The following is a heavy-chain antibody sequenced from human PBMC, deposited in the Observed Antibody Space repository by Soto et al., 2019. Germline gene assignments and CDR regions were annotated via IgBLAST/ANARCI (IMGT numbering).Heavy chain of an antibody. Sequence: GGSLRLSCAASGFTFSSYAMSWVRQAPGKGLEWVSAISGSGGSTYYADSVKGRFTISRDNSKNTLYLQMNSLRAEDTAVYYCAMARYPTTVTTLGAFDIWGQGTMVTVSS. D-gene: IGHD4-17*01. CDR1: GFTFSSYA. V-gene: IGHV3-23*01. CDR3: AMARYPTTVTTLGAFDI. CDR2: ISGSGGST. J-gene: IGHJ3*02.